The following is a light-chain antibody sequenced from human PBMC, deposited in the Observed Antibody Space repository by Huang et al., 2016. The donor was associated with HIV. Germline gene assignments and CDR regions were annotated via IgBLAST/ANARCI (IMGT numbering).Light chain of an antibody. CDR2: GAS. V-gene: IGKV3-20*01. Sequence: DIVLTQSPGTLSLSPGERATLSCRARQSVSSSDIAWYQQQPGQAPRLLIYGASSRAPGIPDRFSGSGSGTDFTLTIRRLEPEDFAFYHCQQYGSSPRTFGQGTKVEIK. CDR3: QQYGSSPRT. J-gene: IGKJ1*01. CDR1: QSVSSSD.